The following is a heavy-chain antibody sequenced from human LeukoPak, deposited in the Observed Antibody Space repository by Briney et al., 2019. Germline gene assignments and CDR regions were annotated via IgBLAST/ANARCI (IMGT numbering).Heavy chain of an antibody. Sequence: PSETLSLTCTVSGGSISSYYWSWIRQPPGKGLEWIGYIYYSGSTNYNPSLRSRVTISVDTSKNQFSLRLSSVTAADTAVYYCARVYSKGWFDPWGQRTLVTVSS. CDR3: ARVYSKGWFDP. V-gene: IGHV4-59*01. CDR2: IYYSGST. CDR1: GGSISSYY. J-gene: IGHJ5*02. D-gene: IGHD4-11*01.